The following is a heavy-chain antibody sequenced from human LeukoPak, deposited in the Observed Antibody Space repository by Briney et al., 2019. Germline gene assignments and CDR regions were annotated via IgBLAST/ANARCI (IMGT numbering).Heavy chain of an antibody. Sequence: PGGSLRLSCAASGFTFSSYSMNWVRQAPGKGLEWVSAISGSGGSTYYADSVKGRFTISRDNSKNTLYLQMNSLRAEDAAVYYCAKWGNDILTGYPLGRYYYYYMDVWGKGTTVTVSS. CDR2: ISGSGGST. CDR1: GFTFSSYS. CDR3: AKWGNDILTGYPLGRYYYYYMDV. D-gene: IGHD3-9*01. V-gene: IGHV3-23*01. J-gene: IGHJ6*03.